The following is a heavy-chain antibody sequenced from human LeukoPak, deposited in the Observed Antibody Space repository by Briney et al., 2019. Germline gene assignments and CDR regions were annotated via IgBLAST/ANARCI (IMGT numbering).Heavy chain of an antibody. CDR2: ISSSSTTI. CDR1: GFTFSSYS. CDR3: ARDGRGIHYYFDY. D-gene: IGHD3-10*01. J-gene: IGHJ4*02. V-gene: IGHV3-48*01. Sequence: GGSLRLSCAASGFTFSSYSMMWVRQAPGKGLEWVSYISSSSTTIHYADSVKGRFTISRDNAKNSVYLQMDSLRAEDTAVYYCARDGRGIHYYFDYWGQGTLVTVSS.